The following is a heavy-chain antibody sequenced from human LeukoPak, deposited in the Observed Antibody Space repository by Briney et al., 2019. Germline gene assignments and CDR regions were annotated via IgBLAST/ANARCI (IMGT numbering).Heavy chain of an antibody. CDR3: ATSAMVRGVIIGSVTDPLDY. V-gene: IGHV1-24*01. Sequence: GASVKVSCKVSGYTLTELSMHWVRQAPGKGLEWMGTFDPEDGETIYAQKFQGRVTMTEDTSTDTAYMELSSLRSEDTAVYYCATSAMVRGVIIGSVTDPLDYWGQGTLVTVSS. J-gene: IGHJ4*02. CDR1: GYTLTELS. CDR2: FDPEDGET. D-gene: IGHD3-10*01.